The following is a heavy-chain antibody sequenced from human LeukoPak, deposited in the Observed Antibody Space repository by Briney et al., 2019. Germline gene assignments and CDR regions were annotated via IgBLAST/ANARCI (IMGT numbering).Heavy chain of an antibody. CDR2: ISAGGGST. V-gene: IGHV3-23*01. CDR1: GLTFSDYS. Sequence: GGSLRLSCAVSGLTFSDYSMTWVRQAPGTGLFWVSGISAGGGSTYYADSVKGRFTISRDNSRNTLYLQMNSLSAEDTAVYYCAKDAAGPEYWGQGTLVAVSS. D-gene: IGHD6-13*01. J-gene: IGHJ4*02. CDR3: AKDAAGPEY.